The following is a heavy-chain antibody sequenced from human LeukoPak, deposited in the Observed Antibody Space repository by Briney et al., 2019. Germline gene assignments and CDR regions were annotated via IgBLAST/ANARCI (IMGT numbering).Heavy chain of an antibody. CDR3: ARDRAGGPGSGDAFDI. CDR1: DGSISSYY. D-gene: IGHD3-16*01. Sequence: PSETLSLTRIVSDGSISSYYWSWIRQPPGKGLEWIGYIYYSGSTNYNPSLKSRVTISIDTSKNQFSLKLSSVTAADTAVYYCARDRAGGPGSGDAFDIWGQGTMVTVSS. CDR2: IYYSGST. J-gene: IGHJ3*02. V-gene: IGHV4-59*01.